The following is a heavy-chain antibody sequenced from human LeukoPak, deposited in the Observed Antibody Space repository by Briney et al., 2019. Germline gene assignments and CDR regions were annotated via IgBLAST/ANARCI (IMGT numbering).Heavy chain of an antibody. Sequence: GGSLRLSCAASGVTFDDYAMHWVRQAPGKGLEWVSGISWNSGSIGYSDSVKGRFTISRDNAKNSLYLQMNSLRAEDTARYYCAGGNYGDYWYFGLWGRGTLVTVSS. CDR3: AGGNYGDYWYFGL. CDR1: GVTFDDYA. CDR2: ISWNSGSI. D-gene: IGHD4-17*01. V-gene: IGHV3-9*01. J-gene: IGHJ2*01.